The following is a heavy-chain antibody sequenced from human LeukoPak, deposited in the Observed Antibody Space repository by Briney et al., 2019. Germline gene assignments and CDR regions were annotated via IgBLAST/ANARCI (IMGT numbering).Heavy chain of an antibody. CDR1: GFTFSSYS. CDR3: ARDSAEAAAPDTQDGLYDAFDI. Sequence: PGGSLRLSCAASGFTFSSYSMNWVRQAPGKGLEWVSSISSSSSYIYYADSVKGRFTISRDNAKNSLYLQMNSLRAEDTAVYYCARDSAEAAAPDTQDGLYDAFDIWGQGTMVTVSS. V-gene: IGHV3-21*01. CDR2: ISSSSSYI. J-gene: IGHJ3*02. D-gene: IGHD2-2*01.